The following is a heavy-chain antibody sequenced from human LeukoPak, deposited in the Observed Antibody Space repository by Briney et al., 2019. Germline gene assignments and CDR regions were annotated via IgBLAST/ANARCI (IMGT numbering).Heavy chain of an antibody. Sequence: GGSLRLSCAASGLTFSGYSMNWVRQAPGKGLEWVSYISSSSSTIYYADSVKGRFTISRDNAKNSLYLQMSSLRAEDTAIYYCARSVYDLRGQRLVPGLDYWGQGTLVTVSS. CDR3: ARSVYDLRGQRLVPGLDY. D-gene: IGHD6-13*01. J-gene: IGHJ4*02. CDR2: ISSSSSTI. CDR1: GLTFSGYS. V-gene: IGHV3-48*04.